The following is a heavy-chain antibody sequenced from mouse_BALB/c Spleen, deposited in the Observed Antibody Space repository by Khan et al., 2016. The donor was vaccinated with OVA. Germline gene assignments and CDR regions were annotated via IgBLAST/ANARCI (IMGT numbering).Heavy chain of an antibody. CDR1: GYTFTDFA. J-gene: IGHJ3*01. D-gene: IGHD2-1*01. V-gene: IGHV1S137*01. CDR3: ARGRGHYRFDY. CDR2: ISTYYGDT. Sequence: QVQLQQSGAELVRPGVSVKISCKGSGYTFTDFAMHWVKQSHAKSLEWIGVISTYYGDTNYNQNFKGQATMTVDKSSSTAYMELARLTSEDSAIYYCARGRGHYRFDYWGQGTLVTVSA.